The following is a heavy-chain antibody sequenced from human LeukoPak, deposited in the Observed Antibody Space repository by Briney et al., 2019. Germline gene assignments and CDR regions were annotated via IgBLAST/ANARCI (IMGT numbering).Heavy chain of an antibody. Sequence: SETLSLTCIVSGGSISRYSWNWIRQSPGEGREWIGYIAHSGATSYKSSPKSRVTISVDTSKNQLSLRLTSVTAADTAVYYCARWDDSAWAFGNWGPGTLVTVSS. CDR3: ARWDDSAWAFGN. V-gene: IGHV4-59*08. D-gene: IGHD6-19*01. CDR1: GGSISRYS. J-gene: IGHJ4*02. CDR2: IAHSGAT.